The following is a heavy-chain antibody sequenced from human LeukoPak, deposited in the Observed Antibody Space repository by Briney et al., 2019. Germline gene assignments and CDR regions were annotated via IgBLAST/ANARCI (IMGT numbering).Heavy chain of an antibody. Sequence: GESLKISCKGSGYSFTSYWIGWVRQTPGKGLEWMGIIYPGDSDTRYSPSFQGQVTISADKSISTAYLQWSSLKASDTAMYYCATPYPREYCSSTTCYFNYWGQGTLVTVSS. J-gene: IGHJ4*02. D-gene: IGHD2-2*01. CDR2: IYPGDSDT. V-gene: IGHV5-51*01. CDR3: ATPYPREYCSSTTCYFNY. CDR1: GYSFTSYW.